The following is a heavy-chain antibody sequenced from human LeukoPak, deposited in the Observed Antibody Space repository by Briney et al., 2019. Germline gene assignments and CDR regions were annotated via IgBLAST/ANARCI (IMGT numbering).Heavy chain of an antibody. CDR1: GGSFSGYY. CDR2: INHSGST. D-gene: IGHD3-3*01. V-gene: IGHV4-34*01. Sequence: SETLSLTCAVYGGSFSGYYWSWIRQPPGKGLEWIGEINHSGSTNYNPSLKSRVTISVDTSKNQFSLKLSSVTAADTAVYYCARHRRGMYYDFWSGYFDYWGQGTLVTVSS. J-gene: IGHJ4*02. CDR3: ARHRRGMYYDFWSGYFDY.